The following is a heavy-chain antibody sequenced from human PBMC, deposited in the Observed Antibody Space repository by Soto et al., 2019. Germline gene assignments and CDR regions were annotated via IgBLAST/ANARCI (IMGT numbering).Heavy chain of an antibody. D-gene: IGHD2-15*01. CDR2: IYYSGST. J-gene: IGHJ6*02. CDR1: GGSISTYY. V-gene: IGHV4-59*01. CDR3: AREGSYKNYYYYGMDV. Sequence: SETLCLTCTVAGGSISTYYWSWIRQPPGKGLEWIGYIYYSGSTNYNPSLKSRVTISVDTSKNQFSLKLSSVTAADTAVYYCAREGSYKNYYYYGMDVWGQGTTVTVSS.